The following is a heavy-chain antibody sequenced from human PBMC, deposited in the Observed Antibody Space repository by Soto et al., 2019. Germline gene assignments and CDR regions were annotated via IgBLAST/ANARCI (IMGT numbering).Heavy chain of an antibody. Sequence: PGGSLRLSCAASGFTFSSYLMHWVRQAPGKGLVWVSRINSDGSSTYYADSVKGRFTISRDNSKNTLYLQMNGLRAEDTAVYYCAKDSSAVAGNWFDPWGQGTLVTVSS. CDR1: GFTFSSYL. V-gene: IGHV3-74*01. J-gene: IGHJ5*02. CDR3: AKDSSAVAGNWFDP. CDR2: INSDGSST. D-gene: IGHD6-19*01.